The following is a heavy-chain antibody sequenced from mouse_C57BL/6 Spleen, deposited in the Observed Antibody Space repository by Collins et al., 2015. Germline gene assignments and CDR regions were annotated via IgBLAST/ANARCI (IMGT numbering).Heavy chain of an antibody. J-gene: IGHJ3*01. CDR1: GFSLTSYG. CDR3: ARPRQLGLAY. D-gene: IGHD3-2*01. V-gene: IGHV2-2*02. CDR2: IWSGGST. Sequence: QVQLKQSGPGLVQPSQSLSITCTVSGFSLTSYGVHWVRQSPGKGLEWLGVIWSGGSTDYNAAFISRLSISKDNSKSQVFFKMNSLQANDTAIHYCARPRQLGLAYWGQGTLVTVSA.